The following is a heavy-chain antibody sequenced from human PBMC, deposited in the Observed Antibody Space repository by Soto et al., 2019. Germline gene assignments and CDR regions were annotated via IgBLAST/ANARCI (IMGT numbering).Heavy chain of an antibody. CDR2: ISYDGSNK. CDR1: GFTFSSYG. CDR3: AGNDSSGFPDY. D-gene: IGHD3-22*01. J-gene: IGHJ4*02. V-gene: IGHV3-30*03. Sequence: QVQLVESGGGVVQPGRSLRLSCAASGFTFSSYGMHWVRQAPGKGLEWVAVISYDGSNKYYADSVKGRFTISRDNCKNTLYLQMNSLRAEDTAVYYCAGNDSSGFPDYWGQGTLVTDS.